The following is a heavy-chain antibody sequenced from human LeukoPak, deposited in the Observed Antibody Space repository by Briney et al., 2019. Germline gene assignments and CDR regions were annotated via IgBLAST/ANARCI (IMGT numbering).Heavy chain of an antibody. Sequence: SETLSLTCTVSGGSISSYYWSWIRQPPGKGLEWIGDIYNSGTTNYNPSLKSRVTISVDTSKNQFSLKLSSVTAADTAVYYCARDPLSYYYDSSGYYYRYYGMDVWGQGTTVTVSS. V-gene: IGHV4-59*12. CDR2: IYNSGTT. CDR1: GGSISSYY. J-gene: IGHJ6*02. CDR3: ARDPLSYYYDSSGYYYRYYGMDV. D-gene: IGHD3-22*01.